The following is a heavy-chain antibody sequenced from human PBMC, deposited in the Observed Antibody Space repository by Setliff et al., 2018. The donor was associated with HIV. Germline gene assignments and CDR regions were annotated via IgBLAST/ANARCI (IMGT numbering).Heavy chain of an antibody. V-gene: IGHV1-24*01. CDR3: AYSSGFYHFDS. D-gene: IGHD6-25*01. J-gene: IGHJ5*01. CDR1: GYTLTEVS. CDR2: FDPQDGKT. Sequence: ASVKVSCKISGYTLTEVSMHWVRQAPGKGLEWMGYFDPQDGKTIYAQKFQGRVTITADESTSTGYMELSSLRSEDTAIYYCAYSSGFYHFDSWGQGTLVTVSS.